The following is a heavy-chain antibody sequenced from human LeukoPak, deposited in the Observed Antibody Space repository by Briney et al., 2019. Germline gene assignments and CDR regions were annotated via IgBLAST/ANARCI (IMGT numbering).Heavy chain of an antibody. Sequence: ASETLSLTCTVSGGSISTYYWSWIRQPPGKGLEWIAYIDYRGSTTYNPSLRSRVTISVDTSRNQFSLKLSSVTAADTAVYYCARGYYLPKTAEVGTTALFDYWGQGTLVTVSS. CDR3: ARGYYLPKTAEVGTTALFDY. D-gene: IGHD1-1*01. J-gene: IGHJ4*02. V-gene: IGHV4-59*01. CDR2: IDYRGST. CDR1: GGSISTYY.